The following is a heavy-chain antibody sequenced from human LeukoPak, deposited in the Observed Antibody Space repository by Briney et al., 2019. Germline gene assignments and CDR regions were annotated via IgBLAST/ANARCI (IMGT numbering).Heavy chain of an antibody. CDR1: GYTFTSYG. CDR2: ISAYNGNT. D-gene: IGHD1-14*01. CDR3: ASYFSPRGPPPESYFQH. Sequence: ASVKVSCKASGYTFTSYGISWVRQAPGQGLEWMGWISAYNGNTNYAQKLQGRVTMTTDTSTSTAYMELRSLGSDDTAVYYCASYFSPRGPPPESYFQHWGQGTLVTVSS. V-gene: IGHV1-18*01. J-gene: IGHJ1*01.